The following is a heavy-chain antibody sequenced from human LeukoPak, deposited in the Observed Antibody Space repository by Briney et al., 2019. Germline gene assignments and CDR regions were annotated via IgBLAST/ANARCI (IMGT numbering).Heavy chain of an antibody. CDR1: GFTVSSNY. CDR3: ARDLFGVVTSDDAFDI. CDR2: IYSGGST. Sequence: GGSLRLSCAASGFTVSSNYMSWVRQAPGKGLEWVSVIYSGGSTYYADSVKGRFTISRDNSKNTLYLQMNSLRAEDTAVYYCARDLFGVVTSDDAFDIWGQGTMATVSS. D-gene: IGHD3-3*01. J-gene: IGHJ3*02. V-gene: IGHV3-53*01.